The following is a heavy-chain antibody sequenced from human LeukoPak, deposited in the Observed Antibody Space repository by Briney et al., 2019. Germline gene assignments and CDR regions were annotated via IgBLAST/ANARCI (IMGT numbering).Heavy chain of an antibody. CDR1: GLSFSNFG. V-gene: IGHV3-48*01. CDR3: VTDWPVW. Sequence: GGSLTLSCAASGLSFSNFGFHWARQAPGKGLEWVSYISDKNSNIHYADSVKARFTISRDNAKNSLFLQMNSLRAEDTAVYFCVTDWPVWWGQGTLVTVSS. J-gene: IGHJ4*02. CDR2: ISDKNSNI. D-gene: IGHD3-16*01.